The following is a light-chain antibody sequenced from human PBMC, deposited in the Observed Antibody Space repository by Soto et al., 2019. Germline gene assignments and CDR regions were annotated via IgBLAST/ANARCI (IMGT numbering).Light chain of an antibody. CDR3: QQYGSSPPTYT. CDR2: GAS. J-gene: IGKJ2*01. V-gene: IGKV3-20*01. Sequence: EIVLTQSPGTLSLSPGERATLSCRASQSVSSSYLAWYQQKPCQGPRLLIYGASSRATGIPDRFSGSGSGTDFTLTISRLEPEDFAVYYCQQYGSSPPTYTFGQGTMLEIK. CDR1: QSVSSSY.